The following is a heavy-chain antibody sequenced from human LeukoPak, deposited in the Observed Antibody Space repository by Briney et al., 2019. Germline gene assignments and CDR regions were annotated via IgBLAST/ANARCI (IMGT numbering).Heavy chain of an antibody. J-gene: IGHJ4*02. Sequence: SETLSLTCTVSGGSISSYYWSWIRQPPGKGLEWIGYIYYSGSTNYNPSLKSRATISVDTSKNQFSLKLSSVSAADTAVYYCARGPYSSSRYDDWGQGTLATASS. CDR1: GGSISSYY. V-gene: IGHV4-59*08. D-gene: IGHD6-13*01. CDR2: IYYSGST. CDR3: ARGPYSSSRYDD.